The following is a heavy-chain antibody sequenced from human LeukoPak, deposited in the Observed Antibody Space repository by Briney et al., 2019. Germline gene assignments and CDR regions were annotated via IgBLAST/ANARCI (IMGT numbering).Heavy chain of an antibody. J-gene: IGHJ4*02. CDR1: GFTFSSYA. D-gene: IGHD2-2*01. CDR3: ARGAYCSGTSCYYSLVSDY. Sequence: GVSLRLSCAASGFTFSSYAMSWVRQAPGKGLEWVSALSGSGGSTYYADSVKGRFTISRDNAKNSLYLQMDSLRAEDTAVYYCARGAYCSGTSCYYSLVSDYWGQGTLVTVSS. V-gene: IGHV3-23*01. CDR2: LSGSGGST.